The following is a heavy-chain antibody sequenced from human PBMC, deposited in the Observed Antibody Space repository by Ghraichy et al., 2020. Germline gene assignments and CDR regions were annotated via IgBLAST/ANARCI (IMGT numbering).Heavy chain of an antibody. Sequence: SETLSLTCTVSGGSISSGGYYWSWIRQHPGKGLEWIGYIYYSGSTYYNPSLKSRVTISVDTSKNQFSLKLSSVTAADTAVYYCARDRRGGGDSLSWFDPWGQGTLVTVSS. CDR1: GGSISSGGYY. CDR3: ARDRRGGGDSLSWFDP. CDR2: IYYSGST. D-gene: IGHD2-21*02. V-gene: IGHV4-31*03. J-gene: IGHJ5*02.